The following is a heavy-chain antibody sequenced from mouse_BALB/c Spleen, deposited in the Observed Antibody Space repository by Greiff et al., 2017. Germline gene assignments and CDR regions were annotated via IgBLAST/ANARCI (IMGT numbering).Heavy chain of an antibody. CDR1: GFTFSSYT. J-gene: IGHJ2*01. CDR2: ISNGGGST. V-gene: IGHV5-12-2*01. CDR3: ARLFITTVVDYFDD. D-gene: IGHD1-1*01. Sequence: DVMLVESGGGLVQPGGSLKLSCAASGFTFSSYTMSWVRQTPEKRLEWVAYISNGGGSTYYPDTVKGRFTISRDNAKNTLYLQMSSLKSEDTAMYYCARLFITTVVDYFDDWGQGTTLTVSS.